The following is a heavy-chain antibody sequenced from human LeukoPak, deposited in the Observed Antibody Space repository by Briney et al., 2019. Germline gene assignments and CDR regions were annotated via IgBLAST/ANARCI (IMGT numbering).Heavy chain of an antibody. V-gene: IGHV4-34*01. CDR2: INHSGST. J-gene: IGHJ6*04. CDR1: GGSLSGYY. CDR3: ARGRGYYGSGMLYGMDV. Sequence: PSETLSLTCAVYGGSLSGYYWSWIRQPPGKGLEWIGEINHSGSTNYNPSLKSRVTISVDTSKNQFSLKLSSVTAADTAVYYCARGRGYYGSGMLYGMDVWGKGTTVTVSS. D-gene: IGHD3-10*01.